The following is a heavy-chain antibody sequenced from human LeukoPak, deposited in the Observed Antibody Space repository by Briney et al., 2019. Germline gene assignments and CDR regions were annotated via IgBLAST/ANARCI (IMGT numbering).Heavy chain of an antibody. D-gene: IGHD3-9*01. CDR3: ARDDLYF. J-gene: IGHJ4*02. CDR2: ISSSSSTI. V-gene: IGHV3-48*04. CDR1: GFTFNRYS. Sequence: GGSLRLSCAASGFTFNRYSMNWVRQAPGKGLEWISYISSSSSTIYYADSVKGRFTISRDNAKNSLYLQMNSLRAEDTAVYYCARDDLYFGGQGTLVTVSS.